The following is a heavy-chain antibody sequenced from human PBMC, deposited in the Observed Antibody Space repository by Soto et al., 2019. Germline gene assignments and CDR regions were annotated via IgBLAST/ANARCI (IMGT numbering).Heavy chain of an antibody. V-gene: IGHV1-69*13. D-gene: IGHD2-15*01. Sequence: SVKVSCKASGGTFSSYRINWVRQAPGQGLEWVVGIVPIYRTADYAQKFQGRVTITADESARTSYMELRSLKSQDTAVYYCARGEVGCSGAGCYYGMDVWGQGTTVTVSS. CDR2: IVPIYRTA. CDR3: ARGEVGCSGAGCYYGMDV. CDR1: GGTFSSYR. J-gene: IGHJ6*02.